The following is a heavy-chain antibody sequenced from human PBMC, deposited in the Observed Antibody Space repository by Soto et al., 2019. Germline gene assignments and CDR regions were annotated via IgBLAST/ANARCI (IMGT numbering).Heavy chain of an antibody. CDR1: GDSVSSNSAG. CDR3: ARGSWDDVSGHYYMDV. D-gene: IGHD5-12*01. J-gene: IGHJ6*03. Sequence: QVPLQLSGPGLMEPSQTLSLTCAISGDSVSSNSAGWNWVRQTPSRGLEWLGRTYYKSRWFNNYAVSVKSRITINPDTYQNQFSLHLDSVTPEDTAVYFCARGSWDDVSGHYYMDVWGKGTTVTVSS. V-gene: IGHV6-1*01. CDR2: TYYKSRWFN.